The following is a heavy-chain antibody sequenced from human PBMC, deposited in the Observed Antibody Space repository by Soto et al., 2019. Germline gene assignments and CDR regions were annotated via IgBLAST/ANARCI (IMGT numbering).Heavy chain of an antibody. CDR2: ISRSGGST. V-gene: IGHV3-23*01. CDR1: GFTFTTYA. J-gene: IGHJ6*01. Sequence: ESGGGLVQPGGSLRLSCVASGFTFTTYAMSWVRQAPGKGLEWVSAISRSGGSTYYADSVKGRFTISRDNSKNTLYLQMNSLRADDTAVYYCAKDSAESESPYYYGMDVW. CDR3: AKDSAESESPYYYGMDV.